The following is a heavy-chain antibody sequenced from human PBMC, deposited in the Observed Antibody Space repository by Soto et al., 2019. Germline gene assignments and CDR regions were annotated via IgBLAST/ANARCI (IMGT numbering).Heavy chain of an antibody. V-gene: IGHV1-18*01. Sequence: ASVKVSCKASGYTFTSYGISWVRQASGQGLEWMGWISAYNGNTNYAQKLQGRVTMTTDTSTSTAYMELRSLRSDDTAVYYCARDLVTMDRNWFDPWGQGTLVTVSS. D-gene: IGHD3-10*01. CDR3: ARDLVTMDRNWFDP. CDR2: ISAYNGNT. CDR1: GYTFTSYG. J-gene: IGHJ5*02.